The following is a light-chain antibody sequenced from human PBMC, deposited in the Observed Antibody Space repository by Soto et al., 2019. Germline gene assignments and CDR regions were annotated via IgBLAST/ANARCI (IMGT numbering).Light chain of an antibody. CDR2: SAS. CDR1: QSVSSSY. V-gene: IGKV3-20*01. Sequence: EIVLTQSPGTLSFSPGERATLSCRASQSVSSSYLAWYQQKPGQAPRLLIYSASSRATGIPDRFSGSGSGTDFTLTVSRLEPEDFAVYYCQQYGISPYTFGQGTKLEIK. CDR3: QQYGISPYT. J-gene: IGKJ2*01.